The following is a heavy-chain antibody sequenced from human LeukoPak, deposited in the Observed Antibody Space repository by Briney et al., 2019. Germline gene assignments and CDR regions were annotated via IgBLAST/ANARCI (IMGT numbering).Heavy chain of an antibody. CDR2: IYHSGST. CDR1: GGSISSGGYY. D-gene: IGHD1-1*01. Sequence: KTSETLSLTCTVSGGSISSGGYYWSWIRQPPGKGLEWIGYIYHSGSTYYNPSLKSRVTISVDRSKNQFSLKLSSVTAADTAVYYCATCGGGTTSGDAFDIWGQGTMVTVSS. J-gene: IGHJ3*02. CDR3: ATCGGGTTSGDAFDI. V-gene: IGHV4-30-2*01.